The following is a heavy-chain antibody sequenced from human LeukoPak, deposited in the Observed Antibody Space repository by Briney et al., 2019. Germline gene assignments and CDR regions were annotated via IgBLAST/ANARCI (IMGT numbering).Heavy chain of an antibody. CDR2: IYYSGST. J-gene: IGHJ5*02. D-gene: IGHD3-10*01. CDR3: ARGGYYGSGNDFRFDP. Sequence: SETLSLTCTVSGDSISSYYWSWIRQPPGKGLEWIGYIYYSGSTNYKPSLKSRVTISVDTSKNQFSLKLSSVTAADTAVYYCARGGYYGSGNDFRFDPWGQGTLVTVSS. V-gene: IGHV4-59*01. CDR1: GDSISSYY.